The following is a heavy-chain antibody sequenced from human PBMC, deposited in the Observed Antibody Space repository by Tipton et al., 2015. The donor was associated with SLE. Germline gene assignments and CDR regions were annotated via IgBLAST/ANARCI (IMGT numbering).Heavy chain of an antibody. D-gene: IGHD1-14*01. CDR1: GGSISSHY. CDR2: INHSGST. V-gene: IGHV4-34*01. J-gene: IGHJ6*03. Sequence: TLSLTCTVSGGSISSHYWSWIRQPPGKGLEWIGEINHSGSTKYNPSLKSRVTISVDTSKNQFSLKLSSVTAADTAVYYCARGLSYSRRNGYYMDVWGKGTTVTVSS. CDR3: ARGLSYSRRNGYYMDV.